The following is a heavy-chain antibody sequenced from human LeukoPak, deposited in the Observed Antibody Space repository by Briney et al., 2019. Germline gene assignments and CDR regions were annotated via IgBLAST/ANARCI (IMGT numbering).Heavy chain of an antibody. CDR3: AGGGIQVSGIDEFDY. CDR2: IGIRGDT. Sequence: GGSLRLSCAASGFTFTDYDMHWVRQVIGKGLEWVSAIGIRGDTHYSGSVKGRFTISRENAESSLYLQMNSLRAEDTAVYYCAGGGIQVSGIDEFDYWGQGTLVTVSS. V-gene: IGHV3-13*01. CDR1: GFTFTDYD. J-gene: IGHJ4*02. D-gene: IGHD6-19*01.